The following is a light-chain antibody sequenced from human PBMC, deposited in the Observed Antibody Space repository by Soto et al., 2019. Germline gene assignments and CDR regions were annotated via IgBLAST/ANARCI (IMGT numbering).Light chain of an antibody. CDR3: QQYGSSPYT. Sequence: EIVLTQSPGTLSLSPGERATLSCRASQTVSSSYLAWYQQKPGQAPRLLIYGASSRGTGIPDRFSGSGSGTDFTLTISRLEPEDFAVYYCQQYGSSPYTFGQGTKLDIK. CDR2: GAS. CDR1: QTVSSSY. V-gene: IGKV3-20*01. J-gene: IGKJ2*01.